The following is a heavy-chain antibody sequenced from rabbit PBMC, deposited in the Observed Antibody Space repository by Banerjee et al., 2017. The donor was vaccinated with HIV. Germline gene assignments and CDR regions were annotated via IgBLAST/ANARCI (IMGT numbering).Heavy chain of an antibody. CDR1: GFSFSYYS. V-gene: IGHV1S45*01. D-gene: IGHD4-1*01. CDR3: ARTDNSVYSAFNL. Sequence: QEQLEESGGDLVKPEGSLTLTCTVSGFSFSYYSMCWVRQAPGKGLEWIACIYAGGSGSTYYASWAKGRFTISKTSSTTVTLQMTSLTAADTATYFCARTDNSVYSAFNLWGQGTLVTVS. CDR2: IYAGGSGST. J-gene: IGHJ4*01.